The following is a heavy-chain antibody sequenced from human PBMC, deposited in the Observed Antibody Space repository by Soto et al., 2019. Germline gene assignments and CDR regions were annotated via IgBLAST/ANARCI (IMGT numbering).Heavy chain of an antibody. J-gene: IGHJ4*02. CDR3: ARGPLGSGSDAHY. D-gene: IGHD1-26*01. CDR2: ISSSSSYI. CDR1: GFTFSSYS. V-gene: IGHV3-21*01. Sequence: EVQLVESGGGLVKPGGSLRLSCAASGFTFSSYSMNWVRQAPGKGLEWVSSISSSSSYIYYADSVKGRFTISRDNAKNSLYLQMNSLRAEDTAVYYCARGPLGSGSDAHYWGQGTLVTVSS.